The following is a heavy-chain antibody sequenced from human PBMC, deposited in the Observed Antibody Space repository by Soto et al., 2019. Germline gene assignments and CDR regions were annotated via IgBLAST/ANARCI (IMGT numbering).Heavy chain of an antibody. V-gene: IGHV4-34*01. CDR1: GGSFSGYY. D-gene: IGHD3-9*01. J-gene: IGHJ5*02. CDR2: INHSGST. Sequence: QVQLQQWGAGLLKPSETLSLTCAVYGGSFSGYYWRWIRQPPGKGLEWIGEINHSGSTNYNPSLKSRVTISVDTSTNQFSLKLSSVTAADTAVYYCARRYFDWLLSGRSGFDPWGQGTLVTVSS. CDR3: ARRYFDWLLSGRSGFDP.